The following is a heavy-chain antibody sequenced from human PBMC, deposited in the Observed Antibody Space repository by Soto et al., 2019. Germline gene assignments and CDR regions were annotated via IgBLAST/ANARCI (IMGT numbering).Heavy chain of an antibody. CDR1: GFTFSSYW. CDR2: INSDGSST. V-gene: IGHV3-74*01. D-gene: IGHD5-12*01. CDR3: ARDLASGYDLGTDY. J-gene: IGHJ4*02. Sequence: EVQLVESGGGLVQPGGSLRLSCAASGFTFSSYWMHWVRQAPGKGLVWVSRINSDGSSTSYADSVKGRFTISRDNXXNTLYLQMNSLRAEDTAVYYCARDLASGYDLGTDYWGQGTLVTVSS.